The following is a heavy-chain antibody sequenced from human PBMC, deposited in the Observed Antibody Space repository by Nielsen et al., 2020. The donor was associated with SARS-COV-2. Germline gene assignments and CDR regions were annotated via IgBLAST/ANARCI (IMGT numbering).Heavy chain of an antibody. CDR2: INPNSGGT. Sequence: ASVKVSCKASGYTFTGYYMHWVRQAPGQGLEWMGRINPNSGGTNYAQKFQGRVTMTRDTSISAAYMELSRLRSDDTAMYYCARRETFDSRNRYCSSTSCPTPLDYWGQGTLVTVSS. J-gene: IGHJ4*02. D-gene: IGHD2-2*01. CDR3: ARRETFDSRNRYCSSTSCPTPLDY. V-gene: IGHV1-2*06. CDR1: GYTFTGYY.